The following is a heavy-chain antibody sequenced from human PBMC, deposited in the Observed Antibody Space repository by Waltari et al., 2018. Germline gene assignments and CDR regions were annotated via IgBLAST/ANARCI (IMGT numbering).Heavy chain of an antibody. V-gene: IGHV3-48*01. J-gene: IGHJ4*02. CDR2: ISSSSSTI. D-gene: IGHD2-15*01. CDR1: GFTFRSYT. CDR3: ARERVAAAHANNFDY. Sequence: EVQLVESGGGLVQPGGSLRLSCAASGFTFRSYTMTWVRRARGKGVECVSYISSSSSTIYYADAVKVRFTISRDNAKNSLYLQMNSLRAEDTAVYYCARERVAAAHANNFDYWGQGTLVTVSS.